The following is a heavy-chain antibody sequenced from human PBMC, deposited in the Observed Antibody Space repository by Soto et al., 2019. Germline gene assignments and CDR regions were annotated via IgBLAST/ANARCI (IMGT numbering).Heavy chain of an antibody. Sequence: SETLSVTWTVAGGSISSYCGSWIRQPPGKGLEWIGYIYYSGSTNYNPSLKSRVTISVDTSKNQFSLKLSSVTAADTAVYFFAIGTPGGPYYYYYGMDVWGQGTTVTVSS. CDR3: AIGTPGGPYYYYYGMDV. J-gene: IGHJ6*02. V-gene: IGHV4-59*01. CDR1: GGSISSYC. CDR2: IYYSGST. D-gene: IGHD1-1*01.